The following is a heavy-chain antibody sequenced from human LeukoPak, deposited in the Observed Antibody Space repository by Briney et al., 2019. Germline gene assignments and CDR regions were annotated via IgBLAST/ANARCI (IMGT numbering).Heavy chain of an antibody. Sequence: GGPLRLSCAASGFTFSSYEMNWVRQAPGKGLEWVSYISSSGSTIYYADSVKGRFTISRDNAKNSLYLQMNSLRAEDTAVYYCASEDSSGWNAFDIWGQGTMVTVSS. CDR1: GFTFSSYE. CDR3: ASEDSSGWNAFDI. V-gene: IGHV3-48*03. D-gene: IGHD6-19*01. J-gene: IGHJ3*02. CDR2: ISSSGSTI.